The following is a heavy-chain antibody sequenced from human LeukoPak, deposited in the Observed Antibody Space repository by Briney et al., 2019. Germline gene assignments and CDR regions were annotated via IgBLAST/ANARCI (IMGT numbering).Heavy chain of an antibody. CDR2: IRYDESNK. Sequence: PGGSLRLSCSASGFIFSNDGMQWVRQAPDKGLEWVAFIRYDESNKYYADSVKGRFTVSRDNSKNTLYMQMNSLGTDDTAVYYCGKDHFPYSGGSVIDFWGQGTLVTVSS. CDR1: GFIFSNDG. D-gene: IGHD6-19*01. J-gene: IGHJ4*02. V-gene: IGHV3-30*02. CDR3: GKDHFPYSGGSVIDF.